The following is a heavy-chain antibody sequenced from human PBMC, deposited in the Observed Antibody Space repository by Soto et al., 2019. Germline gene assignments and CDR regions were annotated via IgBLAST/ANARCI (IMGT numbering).Heavy chain of an antibody. CDR3: ARAIDYDILTGYPAPPDY. V-gene: IGHV1-3*01. Sequence: ASVKVSCKASGYTFTSYAMHWVRQAPGQRLEWMGRITAGNGNTKYSQKFQGRLTITRDTSASTVYMELNSLRAGDTAVYYCARAIDYDILTGYPAPPDYWGQGTLVTVSS. CDR1: GYTFTSYA. CDR2: ITAGNGNT. D-gene: IGHD3-9*01. J-gene: IGHJ4*02.